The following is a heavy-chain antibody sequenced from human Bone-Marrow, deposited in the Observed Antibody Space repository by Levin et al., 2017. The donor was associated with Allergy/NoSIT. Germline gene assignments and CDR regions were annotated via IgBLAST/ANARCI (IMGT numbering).Heavy chain of an antibody. CDR2: IFWNDDN. J-gene: IGHJ4*02. Sequence: SGPTLVKPTETLTLTCTFSGFSLTTSGVGVAWIRQPPGKALEWLALIFWNDDNRYRPSLNSRLTITKDTSKNQVVLKMTNMDSVDTATYYCAQSTSSGEWFDFWGQGTLVTVSS. CDR3: AQSTSSGEWFDF. V-gene: IGHV2-5*01. CDR1: GFSLTTSGVG. D-gene: IGHD1-26*01.